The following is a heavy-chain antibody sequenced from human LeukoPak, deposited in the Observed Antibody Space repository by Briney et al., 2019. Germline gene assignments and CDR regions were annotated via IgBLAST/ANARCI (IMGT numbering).Heavy chain of an antibody. CDR3: ARDYNDAFDI. D-gene: IGHD1-1*01. J-gene: IGHJ3*02. Sequence: SQTLSLTCTVSGGSISSGSYYLSWIRQPAGKGLEWIGRIYTSGSTNYNPSLKSRVTISVDTSKNQFSLKLSSVTAADTAVYYCARDYNDAFDIWGQGTMVTVSS. CDR2: IYTSGST. V-gene: IGHV4-61*02. CDR1: GGSISSGSYY.